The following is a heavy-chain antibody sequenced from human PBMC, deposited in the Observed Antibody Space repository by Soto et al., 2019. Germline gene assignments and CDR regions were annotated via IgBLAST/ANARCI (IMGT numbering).Heavy chain of an antibody. D-gene: IGHD4-17*01. Sequence: SLILSCAASGFTFSSYGMHLVRQAPGKGLEWVAVIWYDGSNKYYADSVKGRFTISRDNSKNTLYLQMNSLRAEDTAVYYCARVNYGDYGPVDYWGQGTLVTVSS. CDR2: IWYDGSNK. V-gene: IGHV3-33*01. J-gene: IGHJ4*02. CDR1: GFTFSSYG. CDR3: ARVNYGDYGPVDY.